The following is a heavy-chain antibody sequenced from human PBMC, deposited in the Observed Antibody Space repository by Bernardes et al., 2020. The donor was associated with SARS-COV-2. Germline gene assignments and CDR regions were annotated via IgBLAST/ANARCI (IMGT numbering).Heavy chain of an antibody. CDR3: ARGTYNWNLGAFGV. V-gene: IGHV4-31*03. CDR1: GGSLRNGDYY. Sequence: SETLSLTCTVSGGSLRNGDYYWNWIRQHPGKGLEWIGYIYYSGRTYYNPSLRSRVTISVDTSRNQFSLKLSSVTAADTAVYYCARGTYNWNLGAFGVWGLGTVVPVSS. CDR2: IYYSGRT. D-gene: IGHD1-7*01. J-gene: IGHJ3*01.